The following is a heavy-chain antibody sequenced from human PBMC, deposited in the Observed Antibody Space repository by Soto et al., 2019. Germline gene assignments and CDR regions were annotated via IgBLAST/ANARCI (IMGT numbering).Heavy chain of an antibody. Sequence: GASVKVSCKTSGDTFSNYAISWVRQAPGQGLEWMGGIIPLFDSASYAQRSHDRVTITADKFTSTAYMELRSLTSEDTAMYYCAASTFQYGVTGYFNLRFWGQGNLLTVSS. CDR1: GDTFSNYA. J-gene: IGHJ4*02. CDR3: AASTFQYGVTGYFNLRF. D-gene: IGHD3-9*01. V-gene: IGHV1-69*06. CDR2: IIPLFDSA.